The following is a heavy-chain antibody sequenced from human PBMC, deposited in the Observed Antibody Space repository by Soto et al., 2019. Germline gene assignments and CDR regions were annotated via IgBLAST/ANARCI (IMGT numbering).Heavy chain of an antibody. J-gene: IGHJ4*02. D-gene: IGHD4-17*01. V-gene: IGHV4-39*02. Sequence: SETLSLTCTVSGGSISSSSYYWGWTRQPPGKGLVWIGNIYYRGTTYYNPSLKSPVTISSDTSKNQFSLKLASVTAADTAVCYCARDYGDYQFDYWGQGTLVTVSS. CDR2: IYYRGTT. CDR3: ARDYGDYQFDY. CDR1: GGSISSSSYY.